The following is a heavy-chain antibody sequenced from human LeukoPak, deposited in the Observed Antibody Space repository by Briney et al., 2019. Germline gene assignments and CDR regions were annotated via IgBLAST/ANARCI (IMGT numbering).Heavy chain of an antibody. CDR2: INPNSGGT. J-gene: IGHJ4*02. CDR1: GYTFTGYY. D-gene: IGHD3-22*01. V-gene: IGHV1-2*02. CDR3: ARDLGYYDRLDQFDC. Sequence: ASVKVSCKASGYTFTGYYIHWVRQAPGQGLEWMGWINPNSGGTNSAQQFQGRVTLTRDTSISTAYMELSRLRSDDTAVYYCARDLGYYDRLDQFDCWGQETLVTVFS.